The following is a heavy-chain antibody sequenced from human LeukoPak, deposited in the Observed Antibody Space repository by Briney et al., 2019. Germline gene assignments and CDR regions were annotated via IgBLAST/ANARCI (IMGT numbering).Heavy chain of an antibody. V-gene: IGHV1-18*01. CDR2: ISAYNVNT. D-gene: IGHD4-11*01. CDR1: GYTFTSYG. Sequence: ASVKVSCKASGYTFTSYGISWVRQAPGRGLEWMGWISAYNVNTNDAQKLQGRVTMTTDTSTTTAYMELRSLRSDDTAVYYCARVPVSGPGARFDYWGQGTLVTVSS. CDR3: ARVPVSGPGARFDY. J-gene: IGHJ4*02.